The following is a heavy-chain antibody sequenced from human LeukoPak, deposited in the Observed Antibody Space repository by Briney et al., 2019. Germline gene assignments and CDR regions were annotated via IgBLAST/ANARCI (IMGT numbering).Heavy chain of an antibody. CDR3: VREGLERRTNFDY. CDR2: ISMNVQTT. J-gene: IGHJ4*02. D-gene: IGHD1-1*01. Sequence: GGSLRLSCSASGITLTSHVMHWVRQAPGKGLQYVSGISMNVQTTYYAGSVKGRFTISRDSSKNTVYLQMNSLTAEDTAVYYCVREGLERRTNFDYWGQETLVSVSS. V-gene: IGHV3-64D*06. CDR1: GITLTSHV.